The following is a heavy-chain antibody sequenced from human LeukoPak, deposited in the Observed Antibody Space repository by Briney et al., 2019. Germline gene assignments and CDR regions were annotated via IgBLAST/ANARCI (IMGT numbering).Heavy chain of an antibody. D-gene: IGHD3-10*01. CDR2: IDGSGSS. J-gene: IGHJ4*02. V-gene: IGHV4-38-2*02. CDR3: ARHTSYGSGSYYKRFPTHFDY. Sequence: PSETLSLTCTVSGYSISSGYLWGWIRQPPGKGLEWIGSIDGSGSSYYNPSLKSRVTISVDTSKNQFSLKLSSVTAADTAVYYCARHTSYGSGSYYKRFPTHFDYWGQGTLVTVSS. CDR1: GYSISSGYL.